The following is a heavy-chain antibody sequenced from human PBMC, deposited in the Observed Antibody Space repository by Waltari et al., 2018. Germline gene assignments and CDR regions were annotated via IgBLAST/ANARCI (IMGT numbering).Heavy chain of an antibody. CDR3: AKDSEGHDILTGTHYYYYGMDV. D-gene: IGHD3-9*01. CDR2: ISYDGSNK. Sequence: QVQLVESGGGVVQPGRALRLSCAASGFTFSSYGMDWVRQAPGKGLVSVAVISYDGSNKYYADAGKCRFTISRDNSKNTLYLQMNILRSEDTAVYYCAKDSEGHDILTGTHYYYYGMDVWGQGTTVTVSS. CDR1: GFTFSSYG. J-gene: IGHJ6*02. V-gene: IGHV3-30*18.